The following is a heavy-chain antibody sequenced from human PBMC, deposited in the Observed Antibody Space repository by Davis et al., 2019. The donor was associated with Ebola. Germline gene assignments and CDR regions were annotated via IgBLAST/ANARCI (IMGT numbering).Heavy chain of an antibody. V-gene: IGHV3-21*01. CDR1: GFTFSSYS. CDR3: VVGGSYWSGTYSSSSGVLLHY. CDR2: ISSSSSYI. J-gene: IGHJ4*02. D-gene: IGHD6-13*01. Sequence: GESLKISCAASGFTFSSYSMNWVRQAPGKGLEWVSSISSSSSYIYYADSVKGRFTISRDNAKNSLYLQMNSLRAEDTAVYYCVVGGSYWSGTYSSSSGVLLHYWGQGTLVTVSS.